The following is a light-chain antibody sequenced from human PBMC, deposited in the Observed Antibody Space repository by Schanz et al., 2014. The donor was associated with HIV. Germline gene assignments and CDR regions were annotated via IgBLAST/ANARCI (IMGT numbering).Light chain of an antibody. CDR2: ATS. V-gene: IGKV3-20*01. Sequence: ETVLTQSPGSLSLSPGERATLSCRTSQSVGGSQLAWYQHKRGQAPRLLIYATSFRATGIPDRFSGSGSGTDFTLTISRLEPEDFAVYYCQQFGGSITFGRGTRLEIK. J-gene: IGKJ5*01. CDR1: QSVGGSQ. CDR3: QQFGGSIT.